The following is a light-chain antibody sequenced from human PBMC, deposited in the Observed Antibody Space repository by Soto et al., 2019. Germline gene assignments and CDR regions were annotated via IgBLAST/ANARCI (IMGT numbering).Light chain of an antibody. CDR2: GAS. J-gene: IGKJ4*01. V-gene: IGKV3-15*01. CDR3: QQYNSWPPRT. CDR1: QSVSSN. Sequence: EIVMTQSTATLAVSPGERATLSCRASQSVSSNLAWYPQKPGQAPRLLIYGASTRATGIPARFSGSGSGTEFTLIISSLQSEDFAAYYCQQYNSWPPRTFGGGTKLEIK.